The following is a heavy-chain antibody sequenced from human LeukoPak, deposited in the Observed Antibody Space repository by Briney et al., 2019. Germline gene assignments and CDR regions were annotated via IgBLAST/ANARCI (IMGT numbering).Heavy chain of an antibody. V-gene: IGHV3-23*01. CDR2: ISGSGGST. Sequence: GGSLRLSCAASGFTFSDYYMSWIRQAPGKGLEWVSAISGSGGSTYYADSVKGRFTISRDNSKNTLYLQMNSLRAEDTAVYYCAKDALSRLRYFDWLLRRDYFDYWGQGTLVTVSS. CDR1: GFTFSDYY. D-gene: IGHD3-9*01. CDR3: AKDALSRLRYFDWLLRRDYFDY. J-gene: IGHJ4*02.